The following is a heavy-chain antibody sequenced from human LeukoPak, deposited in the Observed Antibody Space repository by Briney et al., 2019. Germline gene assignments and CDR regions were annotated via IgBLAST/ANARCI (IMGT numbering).Heavy chain of an antibody. Sequence: EASVKVSCKASGYTFTSYDINWVRQATGQGLEWMGWMNPNSGNTGYAQKFQGRVTMTRNTSISTAYMELSSLRSEDTAVYYCARGRGSYYVNWFDPWGQGTQVTVSS. J-gene: IGHJ5*02. CDR1: GYTFTSYD. CDR2: MNPNSGNT. CDR3: ARGRGSYYVNWFDP. V-gene: IGHV1-8*01. D-gene: IGHD1-26*01.